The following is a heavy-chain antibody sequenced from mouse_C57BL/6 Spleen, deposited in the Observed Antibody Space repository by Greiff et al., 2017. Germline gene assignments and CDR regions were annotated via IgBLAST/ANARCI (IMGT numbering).Heavy chain of an antibody. J-gene: IGHJ1*03. Sequence: KPGQGLEWIGNINPSNGGTNYNEKFKSKATLTVDKSSSTAYMQLSSLTSEDSAVYYCARRTYYSNHWYFDVWGTGTTVTVSS. V-gene: IGHV1-53*01. D-gene: IGHD2-5*01. CDR3: ARRTYYSNHWYFDV. CDR2: INPSNGGT.